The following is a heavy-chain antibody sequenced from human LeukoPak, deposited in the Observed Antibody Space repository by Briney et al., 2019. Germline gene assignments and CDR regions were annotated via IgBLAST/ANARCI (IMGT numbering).Heavy chain of an antibody. V-gene: IGHV4-39*01. CDR1: GGSISSSSDY. CDR3: ARHRGYSYGYVDY. J-gene: IGHJ4*02. CDR2: IYYGGST. Sequence: SETLSHTCIVSGGSISSSSDYWGWIRQPPGKGLEWIGSIYYGGSTYYNPSLKSRVTISVDTSKNQFSLKLSSLTAADTAVYYCARHRGYSYGYVDYWGQGTLVTVSS. D-gene: IGHD5-18*01.